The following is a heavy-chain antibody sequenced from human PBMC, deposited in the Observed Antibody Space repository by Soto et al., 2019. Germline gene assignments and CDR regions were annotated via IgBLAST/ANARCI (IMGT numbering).Heavy chain of an antibody. CDR1: GASISSSPDY. J-gene: IGHJ2*01. V-gene: IGHV4-39*01. CDR3: ARQWVSKGRLIWFVWYFDF. Sequence: HLQLQESGPGLVKPSETLSLTCTVSGASISSSPDYWGWVRQPPGKGLEWIGSIHYSGSTYYSPYLKSRVTISVDTSKNQFSLKLNSVTAADTAVYYCARQWVSKGRLIWFVWYFDFWGRGTLVTVSS. D-gene: IGHD3-10*01. CDR2: IHYSGST.